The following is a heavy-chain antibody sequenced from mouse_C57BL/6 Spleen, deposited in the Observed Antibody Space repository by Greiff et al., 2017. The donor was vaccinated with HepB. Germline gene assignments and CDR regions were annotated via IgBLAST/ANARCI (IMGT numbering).Heavy chain of an antibody. V-gene: IGHV1-72*01. Sequence: QVQLQQPGAELVKPGASVKLSCKASGYTFTSYWMHWVKQRPGRGLEWIGRIDPNSGGTKYNEKFKSKATLTVDKPSSTAYMQLSSLTSEDSAVYYCARYPPDGYYPDYFDYWGQGTTLTVSS. CDR3: ARYPPDGYYPDYFDY. CDR2: IDPNSGGT. CDR1: GYTFTSYW. D-gene: IGHD2-3*01. J-gene: IGHJ2*01.